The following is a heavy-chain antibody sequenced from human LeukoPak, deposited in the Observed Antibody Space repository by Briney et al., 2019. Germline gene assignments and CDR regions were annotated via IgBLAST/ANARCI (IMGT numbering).Heavy chain of an antibody. CDR2: IYYRGST. CDR3: ALIYRTMSKYYYYYMDV. J-gene: IGHJ6*03. V-gene: IGHV4-39*07. D-gene: IGHD3-16*02. Sequence: PSETLSLTCTVSGGSISSSSYYWGWLRQPPGKGLEGVGRIYYRGSTYNNPSLKRRVTVSVDTSNTQFSLKLSSVTAADTAVYYCALIYRTMSKYYYYYMDVWGKGTTVTVSS. CDR1: GGSISSSSYY.